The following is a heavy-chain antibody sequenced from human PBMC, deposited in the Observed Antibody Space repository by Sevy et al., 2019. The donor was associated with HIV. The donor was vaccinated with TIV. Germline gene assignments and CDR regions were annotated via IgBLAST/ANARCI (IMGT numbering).Heavy chain of an antibody. V-gene: IGHV4-61*01. CDR1: GGSVSSGSYY. CDR2: IYYSGST. J-gene: IGHJ4*02. Sequence: SETLSLTCTVSGGSVSSGSYYWSWIRQPPGKGLEWIGYIYYSGSTNYNPSLKSRVTISVDTSKNQFSLKLSSATAADTAVYYCAGDGAATLDYWGQGTLVTVSS. D-gene: IGHD2-15*01. CDR3: AGDGAATLDY.